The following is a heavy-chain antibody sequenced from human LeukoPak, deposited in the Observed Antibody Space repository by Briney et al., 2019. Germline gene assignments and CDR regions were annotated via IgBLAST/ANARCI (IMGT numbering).Heavy chain of an antibody. D-gene: IGHD2-2*01. V-gene: IGHV1-18*04. Sequence: ASVKVSCKASGYTFTSYGISWVRQAPGQGPEWMGWISAYNGNTNYAQKLQGRVTMTTDTSASTAYMELRSLRSDDTAVYYCARLVAYCSSTSCQHDYWGQGTLVTVSS. CDR1: GYTFTSYG. CDR3: ARLVAYCSSTSCQHDY. CDR2: ISAYNGNT. J-gene: IGHJ4*02.